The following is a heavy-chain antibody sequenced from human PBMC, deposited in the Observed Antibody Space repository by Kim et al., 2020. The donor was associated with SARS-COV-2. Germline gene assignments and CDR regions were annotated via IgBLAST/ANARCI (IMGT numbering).Heavy chain of an antibody. CDR2: INHSGST. CDR3: ARGGYGSGRMPIFYYYYMDV. Sequence: SETLSLTCAVYGGSFSGYYWSWIRQPPGKGLEWIGEINHSGSTNYNPSLKSRVTISVDTSKNQFSLKLSSVTAADTAVYYCARGGYGSGRMPIFYYYYMDVWGKGTTVTVSS. CDR1: GGSFSGYY. D-gene: IGHD3-10*01. V-gene: IGHV4-34*01. J-gene: IGHJ6*03.